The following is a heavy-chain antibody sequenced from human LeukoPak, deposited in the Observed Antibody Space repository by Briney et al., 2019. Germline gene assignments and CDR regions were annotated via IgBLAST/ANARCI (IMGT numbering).Heavy chain of an antibody. V-gene: IGHV7-4-1*02. Sequence: ASVKVSCKASGYTFTSYAMNWVRQAPGQGLEWMGWINTNTGNPTYAQGFTGRFVFSLDTSVSTAYLQISSLKAEDTAVYYCARDYDILTGYYLRWFDPWGQGTLVTVSS. CDR3: ARDYDILTGYYLRWFDP. CDR1: GYTFTSYA. D-gene: IGHD3-9*01. J-gene: IGHJ5*02. CDR2: INTNTGNP.